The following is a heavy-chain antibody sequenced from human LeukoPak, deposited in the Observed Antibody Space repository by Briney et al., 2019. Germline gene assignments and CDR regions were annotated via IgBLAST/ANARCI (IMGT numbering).Heavy chain of an antibody. CDR3: ARWNGDYDPLPFDY. Sequence: PSGTLSLTCTVSGGSISSYYWSWIRQPPGKGLEWIGYIYYSGSTNYNPSLKSRVTISVDTSKNQFSLKLSSVTAADTAVYYCARWNGDYDPLPFDYWGQGTLVTVSS. CDR2: IYYSGST. CDR1: GGSISSYY. D-gene: IGHD4-17*01. V-gene: IGHV4-59*01. J-gene: IGHJ4*02.